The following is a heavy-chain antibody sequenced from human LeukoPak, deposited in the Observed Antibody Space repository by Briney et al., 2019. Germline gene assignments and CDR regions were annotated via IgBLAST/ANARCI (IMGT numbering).Heavy chain of an antibody. J-gene: IGHJ3*02. CDR3: AKDKSNAFDI. CDR2: ISGSGGRT. CDR1: GFTFSSNA. Sequence: PGGSLRLSCAASGFTFSSNAMSWVRQAPGKGLEWVSAISGSGGRTDYADSVKGRFTLSRDNSKNTLYMQMNSLRAEDTAVYYCAKDKSNAFDIWGQGTMVTVSS. V-gene: IGHV3-23*01.